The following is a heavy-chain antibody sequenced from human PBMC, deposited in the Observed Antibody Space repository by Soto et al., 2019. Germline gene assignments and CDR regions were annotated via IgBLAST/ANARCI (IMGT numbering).Heavy chain of an antibody. Sequence: GGSLRLSCAASGFTFSNYWMHWVRQVPGKGLVWVSRINSDGSSTTYADSVKGRFTISRDNAKNTLYLQMNSLRVEDTAVYYCARDPAPIGWYDYWGQGTLVTVSS. CDR1: GFTFSNYW. D-gene: IGHD6-19*01. CDR2: INSDGSST. V-gene: IGHV3-74*01. CDR3: ARDPAPIGWYDY. J-gene: IGHJ4*02.